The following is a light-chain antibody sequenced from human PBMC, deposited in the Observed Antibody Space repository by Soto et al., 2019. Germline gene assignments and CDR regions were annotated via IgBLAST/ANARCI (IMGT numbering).Light chain of an antibody. V-gene: IGKV1-5*03. J-gene: IGKJ1*01. CDR3: QHYNSDSGA. Sequence: DIQMTQSPSTLSGSVGDRVTITCRASQTISSWLAWYQQKPGKAPKLLIYKASTLKSGVPSRFSGSGSGTEFSLTISGLQPDDFATYSCQHYNSDSGAFGQETKLELK. CDR1: QTISSW. CDR2: KAS.